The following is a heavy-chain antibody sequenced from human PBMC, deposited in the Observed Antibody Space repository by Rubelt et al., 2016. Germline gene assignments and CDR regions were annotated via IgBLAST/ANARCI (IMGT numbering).Heavy chain of an antibody. CDR1: GYTFTNYG. J-gene: IGHJ3*01. CDR3: ARHQHGPDAFDL. CDR2: ISAYNGNT. V-gene: IGHV1-18*01. Sequence: QVQLVQSGAEVKKPGASVKVSCKASGYTFTNYGISWVRQAPGQGLEWMGWISAYNGNTKYAGKFQGRNPMTTDTSTSTAYLEVTSLRSDDPAVYYCARHQHGPDAFDLWGHGTMVAVSS.